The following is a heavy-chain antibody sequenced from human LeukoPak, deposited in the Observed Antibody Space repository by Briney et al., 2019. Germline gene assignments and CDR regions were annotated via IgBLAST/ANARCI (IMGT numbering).Heavy chain of an antibody. CDR1: GGSFSGYY. V-gene: IGHV4-34*01. D-gene: IGHD6-13*01. CDR3: ARQSRERRSSSWYPNDY. CDR2: INHSGST. J-gene: IGHJ4*02. Sequence: SETLPLTCAVYGGSFSGYYWSWIRQPPGKGLEWIGEINHSGSTNYNPSLKSRVTISVDTSKNQFSLKLSSVTAADTAVYYCARQSRERRSSSWYPNDYWGQGTLVTVSS.